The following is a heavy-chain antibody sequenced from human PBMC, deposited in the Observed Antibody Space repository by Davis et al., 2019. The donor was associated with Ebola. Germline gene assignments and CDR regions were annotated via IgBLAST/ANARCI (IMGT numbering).Heavy chain of an antibody. J-gene: IGHJ4*02. V-gene: IGHV3-21*01. Sequence: GESLKISCVASGFTFSTYSMRWVRQAPGKGLEWVSSISSDSDYIYYADSAKGRFTISRDNAKNSLYLQMNSLRAEDTAVYYCASVLATLFDYWGQGTLVTVSS. D-gene: IGHD2/OR15-2a*01. CDR3: ASVLATLFDY. CDR1: GFTFSTYS. CDR2: ISSDSDYI.